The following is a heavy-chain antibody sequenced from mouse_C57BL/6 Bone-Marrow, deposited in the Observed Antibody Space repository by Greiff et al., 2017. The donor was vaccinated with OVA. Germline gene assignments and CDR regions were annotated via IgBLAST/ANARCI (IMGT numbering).Heavy chain of an antibody. V-gene: IGHV2-2*01. D-gene: IGHD2-3*01. Sequence: VKLMESGPGLVQPSQSLSITCTVSGFSLTSYGVHWVRQSPGKGLEWLGVIWSGGSTDYNAAFISRLSISEDNSKSQVFFKMNSLQADDTAIYYCARNRDGYYDYAMDYWGQGTSVTVSS. CDR1: GFSLTSYG. CDR2: IWSGGST. J-gene: IGHJ4*01. CDR3: ARNRDGYYDYAMDY.